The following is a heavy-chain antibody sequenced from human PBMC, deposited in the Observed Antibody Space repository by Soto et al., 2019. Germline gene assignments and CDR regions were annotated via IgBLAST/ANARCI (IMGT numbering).Heavy chain of an antibody. V-gene: IGHV2-5*02. CDR2: IHWDDDK. CDR1: GFSLSTSGVG. CDR3: AHTHPSRFDY. J-gene: IGHJ4*02. Sequence: QITLKESGPTLVQPTQTLTLTCTFPGFSLSTSGVGVGWIRQPPGKALEWHALIHWDDDKRDSPSLKSRLNITKAPAKNRVVLTITNMDPVDTATYYCAHTHPSRFDYRGQGTLVAVSS.